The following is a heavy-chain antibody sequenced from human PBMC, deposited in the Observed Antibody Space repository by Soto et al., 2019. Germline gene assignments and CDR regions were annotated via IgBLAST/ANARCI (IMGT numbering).Heavy chain of an antibody. CDR2: IHYSGIT. CDR1: GGSIGSYH. Sequence: SETLSLTCTVSGGSIGSYHWSWIRQPPGKGLEWIGYIHYSGITNYNPSLKSRVTISVDTSKNQFSLKLNSVSAADTAVYYCARRWGGTFDFWGRGTMVTVSS. D-gene: IGHD3-10*01. V-gene: IGHV4-59*08. CDR3: ARRWGGTFDF. J-gene: IGHJ3*01.